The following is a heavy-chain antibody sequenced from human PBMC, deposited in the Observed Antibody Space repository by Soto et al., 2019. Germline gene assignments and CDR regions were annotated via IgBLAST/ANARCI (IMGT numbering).Heavy chain of an antibody. CDR2: IYHSGNT. CDR1: GGSISSSNW. D-gene: IGHD3-10*01. CDR3: ARRWGEGRVDY. J-gene: IGHJ4*02. V-gene: IGHV4-4*02. Sequence: QVQLQESGPGLVKPSGTLSLTCAVSGGSISSSNWWNWVRQPPGKGLEWIGEIYHSGNTNYKPSLKSRVTMAVDKSRNQFSLKLSSVTAADTAVYYCARRWGEGRVDYWGQGTLVTVSS.